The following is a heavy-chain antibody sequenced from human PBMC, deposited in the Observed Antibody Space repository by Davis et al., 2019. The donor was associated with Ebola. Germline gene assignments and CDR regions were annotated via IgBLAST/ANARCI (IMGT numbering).Heavy chain of an antibody. D-gene: IGHD3-3*01. Sequence: GGSLRLSCAASGFTFDDYAMSWVRQAPGKGLEWVSAISGSGGSTYYADSVKGRFTISRDYTKNSLYLQMNSLRAEDTAVYYCARDAFWSGYRYYYDYGLDVWGQGTTVTVSS. J-gene: IGHJ6*02. CDR2: ISGSGGST. V-gene: IGHV3-23*01. CDR1: GFTFDDYA. CDR3: ARDAFWSGYRYYYDYGLDV.